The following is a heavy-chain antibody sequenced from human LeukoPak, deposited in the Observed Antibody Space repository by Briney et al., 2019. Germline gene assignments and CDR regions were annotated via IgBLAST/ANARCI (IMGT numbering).Heavy chain of an antibody. D-gene: IGHD5-18*01. Sequence: GSLRLSCAVFGFIFSGYWMNWVRQAPGKGLEGEGKKKEDGSEKYYVDSVKGRLTISRDNAKNSTDLQIDSLRGEDTAVYYWARDLGYSDGYVVDYWGQGTLVTVSS. CDR1: GFIFSGYW. V-gene: IGHV3-7*01. CDR3: ARDLGYSDGYVVDY. CDR2: KKEDGSEK. J-gene: IGHJ4*02.